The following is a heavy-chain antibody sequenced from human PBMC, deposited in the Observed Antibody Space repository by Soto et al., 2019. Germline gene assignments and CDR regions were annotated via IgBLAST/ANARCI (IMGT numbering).Heavy chain of an antibody. CDR2: IYYSGST. D-gene: IGHD2-2*01. CDR1: GGSISGYD. CDR3: ARRYCSSTSCYLWWFDP. Sequence: SETLCLTCTVSGGSISGYDWSWIRQPPGKGLEWIGYIYYSGSTNYNPSLKSRVTISVDTSKNQFSLKLSSVTAADTAVYYCARRYCSSTSCYLWWFDPWGQGTLVTVSS. J-gene: IGHJ5*02. V-gene: IGHV4-59*01.